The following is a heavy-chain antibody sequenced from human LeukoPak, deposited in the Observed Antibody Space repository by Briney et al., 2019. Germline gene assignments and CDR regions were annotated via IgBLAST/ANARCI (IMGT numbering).Heavy chain of an antibody. CDR2: ISGSGGST. J-gene: IGHJ4*02. D-gene: IGHD3-10*01. CDR3: AKDLGWFMVRGSVLFDY. V-gene: IGHV3-23*01. Sequence: PGGTLRLSCAASGFTFSTYGMSWVRQAPGKGLEWVSAISGSGGSTYYADSVKGRFTISRDNSKNTLYLQMNSLRAEDTAVYYCAKDLGWFMVRGSVLFDYWGQGTLVTVSS. CDR1: GFTFSTYG.